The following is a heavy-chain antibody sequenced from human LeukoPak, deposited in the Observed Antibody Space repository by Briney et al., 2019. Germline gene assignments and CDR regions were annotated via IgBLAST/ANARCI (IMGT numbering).Heavy chain of an antibody. CDR1: GGTFSSYA. J-gene: IGHJ4*02. CDR3: ARELRLGELSLYYFDY. Sequence: GASMKVSCKASGGTFSSYAISWVLQAPGQGLEWMGRIIPIFGTANYAQKFQGRVTITTDESTSTAYMELSSLRSEDTAVYYCARELRLGELSLYYFDYWGQGTLVTVSS. V-gene: IGHV1-69*05. D-gene: IGHD3-16*02. CDR2: IIPIFGTA.